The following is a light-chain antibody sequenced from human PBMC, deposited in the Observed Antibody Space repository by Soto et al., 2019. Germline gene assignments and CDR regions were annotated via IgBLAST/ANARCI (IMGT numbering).Light chain of an antibody. Sequence: EIVMTQSPATLSVSPGERATLSCRASQSISSKLAWYQQKPGQAPRLLIYGASNRATGIPARFSGSGSGTDFTLTISRLEPEDFAVYYCQQYGSSPLTFGGGTKVDIK. V-gene: IGKV3-20*01. CDR1: QSISSK. J-gene: IGKJ4*01. CDR3: QQYGSSPLT. CDR2: GAS.